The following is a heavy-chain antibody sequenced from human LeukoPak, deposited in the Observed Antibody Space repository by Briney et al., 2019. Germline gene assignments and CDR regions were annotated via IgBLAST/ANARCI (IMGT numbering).Heavy chain of an antibody. CDR2: ISSSSSTI. CDR1: GFTFSSYS. D-gene: IGHD3-10*01. Sequence: GSLRLSCAASGFTFSSYSMNWVRQAPGKGLEWVSYISSSSSTIYYADSVKGRFTISRDNAKNSLYLQMNSLRAEDTAVYYCARDSRDGSGSPFDYWGQGTLVTVSS. CDR3: ARDSRDGSGSPFDY. V-gene: IGHV3-48*04. J-gene: IGHJ4*02.